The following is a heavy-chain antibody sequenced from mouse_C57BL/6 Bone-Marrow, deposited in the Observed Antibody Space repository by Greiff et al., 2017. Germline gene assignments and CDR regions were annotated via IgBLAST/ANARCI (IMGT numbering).Heavy chain of an antibody. CDR1: GFNIKDDY. CDR2: IDPENGDT. Sequence: EVQLQQSGAELVRPGASVKLSCTASGFNIKDDYMHWVKQRPEQGLEWIGWIDPENGDTEYASKFQGKAPITADTSSNTAYLQLSSLTSEDTAVYYCTRGGTTVVFDYWGQGTTLTVSS. D-gene: IGHD1-1*01. V-gene: IGHV14-4*01. CDR3: TRGGTTVVFDY. J-gene: IGHJ2*01.